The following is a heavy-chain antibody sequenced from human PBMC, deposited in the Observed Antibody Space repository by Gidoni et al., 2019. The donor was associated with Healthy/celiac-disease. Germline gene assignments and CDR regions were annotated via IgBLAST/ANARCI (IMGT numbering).Heavy chain of an antibody. D-gene: IGHD3-10*01. J-gene: IGHJ4*02. Sequence: EVQLVESGGGWVQPGGSRRLYCAASGFTFSSCSMYWVRQAPGKGLEWVSYISSSSSTIYYADSVKGRFTISRDNGKNSLYLQMNSLRDEGTAVYYCARDGSGTYPSGYWGQGTLVTVSS. V-gene: IGHV3-48*02. CDR3: ARDGSGTYPSGY. CDR1: GFTFSSCS. CDR2: ISSSSSTI.